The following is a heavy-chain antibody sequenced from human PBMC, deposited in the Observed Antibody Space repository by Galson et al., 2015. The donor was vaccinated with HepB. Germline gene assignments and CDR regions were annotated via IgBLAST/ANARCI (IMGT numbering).Heavy chain of an antibody. CDR3: ARDYGGPDCSSPSCYNDYYYYGMDV. D-gene: IGHD2-2*02. CDR1: GFIFSTYS. J-gene: IGHJ6*02. Sequence: SLRLSCAGSGFIFSTYSMNWVRQAPGKGLEWVSYISSRSRTIYYADSVKGRFTISRDNDKNSLYLQMNSLRDEDTAVYYCARDYGGPDCSSPSCYNDYYYYGMDVWGQGTTVTVSS. CDR2: ISSRSRTI. V-gene: IGHV3-48*02.